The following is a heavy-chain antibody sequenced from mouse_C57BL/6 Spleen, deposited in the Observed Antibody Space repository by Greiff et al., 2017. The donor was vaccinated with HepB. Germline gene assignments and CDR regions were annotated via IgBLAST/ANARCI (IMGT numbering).Heavy chain of an antibody. CDR3: ARCWGECGWFAY. J-gene: IGHJ3*01. Sequence: QVQLQQSGPELVKPGASVKISCKASGYDFSSSWMHWVKQRPGKGLEWIGRIYPGDGDTNYNGKFKGKATLTADKSSSTAYMQLSSLTSEDSAVYFCARCWGECGWFAYWGQGTLVTVSA. V-gene: IGHV1-82*01. CDR2: IYPGDGDT. D-gene: IGHD2-13*01. CDR1: GYDFSSSW.